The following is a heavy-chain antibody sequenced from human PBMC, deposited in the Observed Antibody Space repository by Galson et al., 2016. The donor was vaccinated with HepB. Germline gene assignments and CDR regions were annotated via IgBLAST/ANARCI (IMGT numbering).Heavy chain of an antibody. CDR3: ASDDY. Sequence: SETLSLTCTVSGGSISSSHSYYWGWIRQPPGRGLEWIGTISYHGKTYYHPSLKSRVTISVDTFRNQFSLRLSSVTATDTAVYYCASDDYWGQGTLVTVSP. V-gene: IGHV4-39*02. J-gene: IGHJ4*02. CDR1: GGSISSSHSYY. CDR2: ISYHGKT.